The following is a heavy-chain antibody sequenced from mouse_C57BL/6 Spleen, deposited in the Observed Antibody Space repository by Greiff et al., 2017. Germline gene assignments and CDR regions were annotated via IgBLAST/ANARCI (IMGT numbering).Heavy chain of an antibody. J-gene: IGHJ3*01. CDR3: ARPDYDYDFAY. D-gene: IGHD2-4*01. Sequence: VKLMESGPELVQPGASVTISCKASGYAFSSSWLNWVKQRPGKGLAWIGRLYPGDGDTNYNGKFKGEATLTADKSSSTAYMQLSSLTSEDSAVYFCARPDYDYDFAYWGQGTLVTVSA. CDR1: GYAFSSSW. CDR2: LYPGDGDT. V-gene: IGHV1-82*01.